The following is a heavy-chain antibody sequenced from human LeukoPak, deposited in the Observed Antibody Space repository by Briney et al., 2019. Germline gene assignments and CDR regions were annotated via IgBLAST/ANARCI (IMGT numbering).Heavy chain of an antibody. CDR1: GFTFTSSA. Sequence: GASVKVSCKASGFTFTSSAMQWVRQARGQRLEWIGWIVVGSGNTNYAQKFQERVTITRDMSTSTAYMELSSLRSEDTAVYYCAAEPCDSSGYYGYWGQGTLVTVSS. CDR2: IVVGSGNT. V-gene: IGHV1-58*02. CDR3: AAEPCDSSGYYGY. J-gene: IGHJ4*02. D-gene: IGHD3-22*01.